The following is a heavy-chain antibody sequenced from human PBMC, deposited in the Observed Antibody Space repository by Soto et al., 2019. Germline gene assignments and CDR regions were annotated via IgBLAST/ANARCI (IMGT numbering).Heavy chain of an antibody. CDR3: ARDKDQYDFWGGTLDS. CDR1: NFVFSVYS. Sequence: QAQLVESGGGVVQPERSLRLSCTASNFVFSVYSLHWVRQAPGKGLEWVALISYDGGNKYYADSVKGRFTISRDNSKNTRYLQMNSLRREDTAVYYCARDKDQYDFWGGTLDSWGQGTLVTVSS. J-gene: IGHJ4*02. CDR2: ISYDGGNK. D-gene: IGHD3-3*01. V-gene: IGHV3-30-3*01.